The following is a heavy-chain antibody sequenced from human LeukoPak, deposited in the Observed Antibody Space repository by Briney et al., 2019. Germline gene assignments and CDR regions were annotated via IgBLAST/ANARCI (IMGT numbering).Heavy chain of an antibody. Sequence: GGSLRLSCGASGFTFSSYAMSWVRQAPGKGLEWVSRISGSGDRRNYADSVKGRFTISRDISKNTLYLQMNSLRAEDTAVYYCAKGPKQLLVGSRGYYFDDWGQGTLVTVSS. CDR1: GFTFSSYA. D-gene: IGHD6-13*01. V-gene: IGHV3-23*01. J-gene: IGHJ4*02. CDR2: ISGSGDRR. CDR3: AKGPKQLLVGSRGYYFDD.